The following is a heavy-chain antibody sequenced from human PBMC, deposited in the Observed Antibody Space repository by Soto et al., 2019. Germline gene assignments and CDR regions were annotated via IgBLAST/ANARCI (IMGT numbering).Heavy chain of an antibody. Sequence: PSETLSLTCTVSGGSISSGDYYWSWIRQPPGKGLEWIGYIYYSGSTYYNPSLKSRVTISVDTSKNQFSLKLSSVTAADTAVYYCARAGYSYGYPLDYWGQGTLVTVSS. D-gene: IGHD5-18*01. CDR1: GGSISSGDYY. CDR3: ARAGYSYGYPLDY. V-gene: IGHV4-30-4*01. J-gene: IGHJ4*02. CDR2: IYYSGST.